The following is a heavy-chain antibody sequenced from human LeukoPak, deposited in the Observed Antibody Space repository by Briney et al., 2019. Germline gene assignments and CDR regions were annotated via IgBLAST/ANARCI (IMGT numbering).Heavy chain of an antibody. D-gene: IGHD1-20*01. CDR1: GFTFSSYA. CDR2: ISYDGSNK. J-gene: IGHJ4*02. CDR3: ARTGITGTEGDY. V-gene: IGHV3-30-3*01. Sequence: GRSLRLSCAASGFTFSSYAMHWVRQAPGKGLGWVAVISYDGSNKYYADSVRGRFTISRDNAKNSLYLQMNSLRAEDTAVYYCARTGITGTEGDYWGQGTLVTVSS.